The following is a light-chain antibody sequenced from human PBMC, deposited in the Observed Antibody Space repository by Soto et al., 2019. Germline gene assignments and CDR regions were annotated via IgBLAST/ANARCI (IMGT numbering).Light chain of an antibody. CDR1: QAIGNY. CDR3: QQYDDLPFT. J-gene: IGKJ4*01. V-gene: IGKV1-33*01. CDR2: EAS. Sequence: DIQMTQSPSSLSASVGDRVTITCQASQAIGNYLTWYQQKPGKAPKLLIYEASNLETGVPSRFSGSGSGTDFTFNINSLQPEDSATYYCQQYDDLPFTFGGGTKVEIK.